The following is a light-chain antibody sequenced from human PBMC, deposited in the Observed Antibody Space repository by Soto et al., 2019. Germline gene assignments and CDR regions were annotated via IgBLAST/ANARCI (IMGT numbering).Light chain of an antibody. CDR1: QSISSSY. V-gene: IGKV3-20*01. Sequence: EIVLTQSPGTLSLSPGERATLSCRASQSISSSYLAWYQQKPGQAPRLLIYGASSRATGIPDRFSGSVSGTDFTLTIRRLEPEAFAVYYCQQYGISPTFGQGTKLEIK. CDR2: GAS. J-gene: IGKJ2*01. CDR3: QQYGISPT.